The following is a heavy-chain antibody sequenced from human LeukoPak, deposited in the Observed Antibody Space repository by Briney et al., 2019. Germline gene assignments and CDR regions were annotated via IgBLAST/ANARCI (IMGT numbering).Heavy chain of an antibody. V-gene: IGHV3-7*01. Sequence: GGSLRLTCVASGFRFGRDWISWVRQASGKGLEWVACVKQDGTEKNYVVSVWGRFTVSVDNGKNSLYLQMNSLRAEDTAKYYCATLDSTKSVLWGRGTAVIVSS. CDR2: VKQDGTEK. CDR1: GFRFGRDW. CDR3: ATLDSTKSVL. J-gene: IGHJ1*01. D-gene: IGHD2-2*01.